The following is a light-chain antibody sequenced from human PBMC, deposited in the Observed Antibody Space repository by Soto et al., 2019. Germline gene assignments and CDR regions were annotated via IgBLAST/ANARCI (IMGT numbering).Light chain of an antibody. V-gene: IGKV3-11*01. J-gene: IGKJ1*01. CDR2: DAS. Sequence: EIVLTQSPATLSLSPGERATLSCRASQSVSSYLAWYQQKPGQAPRLLIYDASNRANGIPARFSGSGSRTDFTLTISSLEPEDFAVYYCQQRSNWPPVWMFGQGTKVEIK. CDR1: QSVSSY. CDR3: QQRSNWPPVWM.